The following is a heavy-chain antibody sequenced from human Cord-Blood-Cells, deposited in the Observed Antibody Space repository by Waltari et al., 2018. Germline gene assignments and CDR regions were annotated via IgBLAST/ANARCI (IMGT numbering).Heavy chain of an antibody. D-gene: IGHD2-15*01. CDR1: GYSISSGYY. CDR3: ARVGAYCSGGSCYSDY. J-gene: IGHJ4*02. V-gene: IGHV4-38-2*01. CDR2: IYHSGST. Sequence: QVQLQESGPGLVKPSETLSLTCAVPGYSISSGYYWGWIRQPPGKGLEWIGSIYHSGSTYYNPSLKSRVTISVDTSKNQFSLKLSSVTAADTAVYYCARVGAYCSGGSCYSDYWGQGTLVTVSS.